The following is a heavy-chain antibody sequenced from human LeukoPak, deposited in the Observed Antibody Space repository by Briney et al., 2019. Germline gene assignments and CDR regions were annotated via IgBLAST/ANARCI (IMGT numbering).Heavy chain of an antibody. Sequence: GASVKVSCKASGYTFMRSYIHWVRQAPGQGLEWMGLTNPSGGSTTYAQKFQGRVTMTRDMSTSTVYMELSRLRSEDTAFYYCARGANWNYDYWGQGTLVTVSS. J-gene: IGHJ4*02. V-gene: IGHV1-46*01. CDR3: ARGANWNYDY. CDR1: GYTFMRSY. D-gene: IGHD1-20*01. CDR2: TNPSGGST.